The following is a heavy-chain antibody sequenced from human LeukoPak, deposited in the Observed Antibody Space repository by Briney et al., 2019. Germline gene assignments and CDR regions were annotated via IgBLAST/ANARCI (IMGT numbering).Heavy chain of an antibody. CDR2: IYYSGST. J-gene: IGHJ3*02. CDR1: GGSISSYF. CDR3: ARLLYDAFDI. Sequence: PSETLSLTCTVSGGSISSYFWSWIRQPPGKGLEWIGYIYYSGSTNYNPSLKSRVTISVDTSKNQFSLKLSSVTAADTAVYYCARLLYDAFDIWGQGTMVTVSS. V-gene: IGHV4-59*08.